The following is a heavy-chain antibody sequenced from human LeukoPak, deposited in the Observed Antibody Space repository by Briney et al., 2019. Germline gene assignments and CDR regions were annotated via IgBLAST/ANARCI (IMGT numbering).Heavy chain of an antibody. J-gene: IGHJ5*02. D-gene: IGHD3-10*01. CDR2: IHSSGNT. CDR1: GDSISGFY. V-gene: IGHV4-59*01. Sequence: SETLSLTCTVSGDSISGFYWSWIRQSPGMGLEWIGNIHSSGNTNYNPSLKSRVTLSEDTSTNQFFLKVISVTTADTAVYYCARGNPRVPGYWFDPWGQGTLVTVSS. CDR3: ARGNPRVPGYWFDP.